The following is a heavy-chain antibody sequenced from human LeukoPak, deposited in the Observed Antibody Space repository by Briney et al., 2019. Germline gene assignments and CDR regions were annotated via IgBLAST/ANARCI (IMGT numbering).Heavy chain of an antibody. J-gene: IGHJ6*04. CDR2: INAGNGNT. D-gene: IGHD3-10*01. CDR1: GYSFTSYA. V-gene: IGHV1-3*01. CDR3: ARDLHYGSGSPPYYYYGMDV. Sequence: ASVKVSCKASGYSFTSYAMHWVRQAPGQRLEWMGWINAGNGNTKYSQKFQGRVTITRDTSASTAYMELSSLRSEDTAVYYCARDLHYGSGSPPYYYYGMDVWGKGTTVTVSS.